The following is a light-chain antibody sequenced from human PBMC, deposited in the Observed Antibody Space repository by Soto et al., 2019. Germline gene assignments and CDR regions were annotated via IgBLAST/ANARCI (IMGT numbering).Light chain of an antibody. CDR2: GAS. CDR3: QQYGNSPWT. V-gene: IGKV3-20*01. CDR1: QSVSSSY. Sequence: EIVLTQSPGTLSLSPGERATLSCRASQSVSSSYLAWYQQKPGQAPRLLIYGASNRATDIPDRFSGSGSGTDFTLTISRLEPEDSAVYYCQQYGNSPWTFGQGTKVEI. J-gene: IGKJ1*01.